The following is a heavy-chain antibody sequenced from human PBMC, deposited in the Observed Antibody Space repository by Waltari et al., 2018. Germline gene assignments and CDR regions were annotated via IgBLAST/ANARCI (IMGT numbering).Heavy chain of an antibody. V-gene: IGHV1-69*12. CDR1: GGTFSSYA. Sequence: QVRLVQSGAEVKKPGSSVKVSCKASGGTFSSYAISWVRQAPGQGLEWMGGSIHICGTANYAQKVQGRVTITADESTSTPYMELSSLRSEDTAVYYCARGAARGARWFDPWGQGTLVTVSS. CDR3: ARGAARGARWFDP. J-gene: IGHJ5*02. D-gene: IGHD6-6*01. CDR2: SIHICGTA.